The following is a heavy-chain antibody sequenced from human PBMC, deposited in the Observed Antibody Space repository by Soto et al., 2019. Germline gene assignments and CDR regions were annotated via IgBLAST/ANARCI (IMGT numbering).Heavy chain of an antibody. Sequence: QLQLQESGPGLVKPSETLSLTCTVSGGSISSSSYYWGWIRQPPGKGLEWIGSIYYSGSTYYNPSLKSRVTISVDTSKNQFSVKLSSVTAADTAVYYCALTSPSGSSWYQHSGDAFDIWGQGTMVTVSS. D-gene: IGHD6-13*01. CDR2: IYYSGST. V-gene: IGHV4-39*01. J-gene: IGHJ3*02. CDR3: ALTSPSGSSWYQHSGDAFDI. CDR1: GGSISSSSYY.